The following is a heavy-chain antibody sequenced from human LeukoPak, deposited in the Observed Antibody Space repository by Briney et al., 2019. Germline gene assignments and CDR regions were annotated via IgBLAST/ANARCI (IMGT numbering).Heavy chain of an antibody. V-gene: IGHV3-13*01. Sequence: GGSLRLSCTASGFTLGGHDMHWVRQTTGDSLEWVAAVSAGHHAFYAGSVKGQFTVSREDAKNSLYLQMNSLRAGDTAVYYCVREARGYHYTYFDYWGQGSLVTVSS. CDR3: VREARGYHYTYFDY. CDR1: GFTLGGHD. J-gene: IGHJ4*02. D-gene: IGHD5-18*01. CDR2: VSAGHHA.